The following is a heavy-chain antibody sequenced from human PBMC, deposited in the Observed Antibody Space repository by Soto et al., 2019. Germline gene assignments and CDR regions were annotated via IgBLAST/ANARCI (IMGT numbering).Heavy chain of an antibody. CDR3: ARDSVGTTGSLLYLDY. CDR1: GYTFSNYG. CDR2: ISGYNGVT. Sequence: ASVKVSCKASGYTFSNYGISWVRQAPGQGLEWMGWISGYNGVTNYPQKLQGRVTMTTDTSTSTAYMELRSLTSDDTAVYYCARDSVGTTGSLLYLDYWGQGALVTVSS. V-gene: IGHV1-18*04. J-gene: IGHJ4*02. D-gene: IGHD2-2*01.